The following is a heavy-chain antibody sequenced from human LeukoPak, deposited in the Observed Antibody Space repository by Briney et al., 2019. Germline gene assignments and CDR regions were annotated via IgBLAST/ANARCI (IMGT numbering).Heavy chain of an antibody. CDR1: GFTFSVYW. CDR2: INDVGSDK. D-gene: IGHD6-13*01. Sequence: GGSLRLSCAASGFTFSVYWMSWARQAPGKGLEWVGNINDVGSDKYYVDSVDGRFTFSRDNVKSLLYLQMNNLRAEDTAVYYCARHVAAGTVDYWGQGTLVTVSS. J-gene: IGHJ4*02. V-gene: IGHV3-7*01. CDR3: ARHVAAGTVDY.